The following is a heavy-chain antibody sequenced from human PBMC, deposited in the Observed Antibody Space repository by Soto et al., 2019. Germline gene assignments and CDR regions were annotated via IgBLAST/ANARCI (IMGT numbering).Heavy chain of an antibody. D-gene: IGHD3-22*01. CDR2: ISSNGGST. V-gene: IGHV3-64*01. CDR1: GFTFSSYA. J-gene: IGHJ4*02. Sequence: EVQLVESGGGLVQPGGSLRLSCAASGFTFSSYAMHWVRQAPGKGLEYVSAISSNGGSTYYANSVKGRFTISRDNSKNTLYLQMGSLRAEDMAVYYCARSPAYYYDSSGYLRGYFDYWGQGTLVTVSS. CDR3: ARSPAYYYDSSGYLRGYFDY.